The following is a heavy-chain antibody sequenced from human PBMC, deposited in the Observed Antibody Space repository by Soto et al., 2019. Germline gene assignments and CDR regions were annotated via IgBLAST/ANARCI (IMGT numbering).Heavy chain of an antibody. J-gene: IGHJ5*01. CDR2: IFYSGNT. V-gene: IGHV4-59*08. CDR1: GGAIGRFY. Sequence: PSVTLSLNWAVCGGAIGRFYWMWFPEPPGKGLEWIGDIFYSGNTKYNPSLKSRVTISVDTSKKQFSLKLSSENAADLAVYFCARHLVAYCGGGRSYTRVNEFDTWGQGTMVTVSS. D-gene: IGHD2-15*01. CDR3: ARHLVAYCGGGRSYTRVNEFDT.